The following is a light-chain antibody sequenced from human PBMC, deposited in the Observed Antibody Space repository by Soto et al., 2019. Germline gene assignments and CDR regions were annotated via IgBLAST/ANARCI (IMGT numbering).Light chain of an antibody. CDR2: GAS. J-gene: IGKJ4*01. CDR1: QSVSSSF. Sequence: EIVLTQSPGTLSLSPGERATLSCRASQSVSSSFLAWYQQKPGQAPRLLIYGASSRPTSIPDRFSGSGSGPEFTLTISRLEPEDVAVYSCQQYGSSPLTFGGGTKVEIK. CDR3: QQYGSSPLT. V-gene: IGKV3-20*01.